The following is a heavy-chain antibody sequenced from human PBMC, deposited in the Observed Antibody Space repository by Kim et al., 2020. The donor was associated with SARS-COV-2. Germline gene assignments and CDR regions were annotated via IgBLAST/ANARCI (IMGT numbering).Heavy chain of an antibody. V-gene: IGHV3-23*01. CDR2: ISGSGGST. J-gene: IGHJ4*02. CDR3: AKDESLGIAVAGTLDY. D-gene: IGHD6-19*01. CDR1: GFTFSSYA. Sequence: GGSLRLSCAASGFTFSSYAMSWVRQAPGKGLEWVSAISGSGGSTYYADSVKGRFTISRDNSKNTLYLQMNSLRAEDTAVYYCAKDESLGIAVAGTLDYWGQGTLVTVSS.